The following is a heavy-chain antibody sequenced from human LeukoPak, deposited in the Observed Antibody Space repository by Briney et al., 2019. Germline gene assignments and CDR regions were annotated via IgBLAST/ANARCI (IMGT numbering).Heavy chain of an antibody. CDR2: ISESGTGT. D-gene: IGHD5-18*01. Sequence: GSLRLSCAASGFTFSRFPMSWVRQAPGKGLEWVSAISESGTGTYYAGSVKGRFTISRDNSKNTLSLQMNSLRAEDTAVYYCAKDIAQGYTYGSIEQDFWGQGTLVTVSS. CDR1: GFTFSRFP. J-gene: IGHJ4*02. CDR3: AKDIAQGYTYGSIEQDF. V-gene: IGHV3-23*01.